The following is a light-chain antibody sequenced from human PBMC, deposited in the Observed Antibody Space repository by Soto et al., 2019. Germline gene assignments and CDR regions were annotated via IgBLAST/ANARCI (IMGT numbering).Light chain of an antibody. J-gene: IGLJ1*01. V-gene: IGLV1-40*01. CDR1: SSNIGAGYD. CDR3: QSYASSLSVLYV. Sequence: QSVLTQPPSVSGAPGQRVTISCTGSSSNIGAGYDVHWYQQHPGTAPKLLIYGNSNRPSGVPDRFSGSKSGTSASLSIAGLQAEDEADYYCQSYASSLSVLYVFGSGTKLTVL. CDR2: GNS.